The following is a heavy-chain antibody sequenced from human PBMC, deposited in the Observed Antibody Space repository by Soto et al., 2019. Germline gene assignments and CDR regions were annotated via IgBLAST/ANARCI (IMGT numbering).Heavy chain of an antibody. CDR3: ARVRHHYYGSGSYPFVY. CDR1: GGSFSGYY. V-gene: IGHV4-34*01. CDR2: INHSGST. Sequence: QVQLQQWGAGLLKPSETLSLTCAVYGGSFSGYYWSWIRQPPGKGLEWIGEINHSGSTNYNPSLKSRVTIAVDTSNNQFSLKLSYVTAAYTPVYYCARVRHHYYGSGSYPFVYWGQGTLVTVSS. D-gene: IGHD3-10*01. J-gene: IGHJ4*02.